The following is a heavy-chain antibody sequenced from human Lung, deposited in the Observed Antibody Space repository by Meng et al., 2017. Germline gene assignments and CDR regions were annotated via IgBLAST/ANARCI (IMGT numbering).Heavy chain of an antibody. CDR2: TNHSGST. CDR3: ARSGAAIALFGFDY. Sequence: SETLSLTCAVYGGSFSGYYWSWIRQPPGKGLEWIGETNHSGSTNYNPSLKSRVTISVDMSKSQFSLKLRSVTAADTAVYYCARSGAAIALFGFDYWGQGTLVTVSS. J-gene: IGHJ4*02. D-gene: IGHD2-2*01. CDR1: GGSFSGYY. V-gene: IGHV4-34*01.